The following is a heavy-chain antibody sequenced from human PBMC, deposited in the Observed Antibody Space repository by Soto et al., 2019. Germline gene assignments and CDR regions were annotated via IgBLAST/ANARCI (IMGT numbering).Heavy chain of an antibody. V-gene: IGHV1-2*02. CDR3: ARVNPRDFGVVTSKIMAV. CDR1: AYMFTAYY. Sequence: QVQLVQSGAEVKEPGASVKVSCMASAYMFTAYYVHWVRQAPGQGPEWMGWINPNSGGTKYAQRFQGRVTRTRDTSISTAYMELSRLCYDDTAVYFWARVNPRDFGVVTSKIMAVWGQGTTVTVSS. CDR2: INPNSGGT. D-gene: IGHD3-3*01. J-gene: IGHJ6*02.